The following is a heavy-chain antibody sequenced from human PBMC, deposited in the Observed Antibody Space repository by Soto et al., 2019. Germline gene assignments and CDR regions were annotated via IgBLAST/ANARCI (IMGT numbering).Heavy chain of an antibody. D-gene: IGHD3-3*01. CDR2: IYSGGST. Sequence: GGSLRLSCAASGFTVSSNYMSWVRQAPGKGLEWVSVIYSGGSTYYADSVKGRFTISRDNSKNTLYLQMNSLRAEDTAVYYCARDRLYDFWSGPNSRYYMDVWGKGTTVTVSS. CDR1: GFTVSSNY. J-gene: IGHJ6*03. V-gene: IGHV3-66*01. CDR3: ARDRLYDFWSGPNSRYYMDV.